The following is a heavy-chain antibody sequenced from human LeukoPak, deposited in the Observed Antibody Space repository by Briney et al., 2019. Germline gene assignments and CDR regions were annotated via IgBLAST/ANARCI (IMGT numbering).Heavy chain of an antibody. CDR3: ARDSPYYYGSGSYQENWLDP. Sequence: GASVKVSCKASGYTFTSYGISWVRQAPGQGLEWMGWISAYNGNTNYAQKLQGRVTMTTDTSTSTAYMELRSLRSDDTAVYYCARDSPYYYGSGSYQENWLDPWGQGTLVTVSS. D-gene: IGHD3-10*01. CDR2: ISAYNGNT. V-gene: IGHV1-18*01. J-gene: IGHJ5*02. CDR1: GYTFTSYG.